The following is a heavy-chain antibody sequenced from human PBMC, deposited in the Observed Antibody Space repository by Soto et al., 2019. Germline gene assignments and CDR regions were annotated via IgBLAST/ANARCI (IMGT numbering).Heavy chain of an antibody. CDR2: ISDGGSWT. J-gene: IGHJ4*02. CDR1: GFIFRTFG. CDR3: VKDHGTAMIRGGLDS. V-gene: IGHV3-64D*06. Sequence: GGSLRLSCAASGFIFRTFGMSWVRQAPGKGLEYVSSISDGGSWTYYADSVKGRFTISRDNSKNTLYLQMSSLRPEDTAVYYCVKDHGTAMIRGGLDSWGQGALVTV. D-gene: IGHD3-10*01.